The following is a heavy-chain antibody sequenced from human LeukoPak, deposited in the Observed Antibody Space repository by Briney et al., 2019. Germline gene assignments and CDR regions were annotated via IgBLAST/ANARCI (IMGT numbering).Heavy chain of an antibody. J-gene: IGHJ5*02. CDR3: AKVPPSITAAGNWLGP. CDR2: INPNTGGT. Sequence: ASVKVSCKASGYTFTSYGISWVRQAPGQGLEWMGRINPNTGGTDYAQKFQGRVTMTGDTSITTAYMELSRLTSDDMAIYYCAKVPPSITAAGNWLGPWGQGALVTVSS. CDR1: GYTFTSYG. V-gene: IGHV1-2*06. D-gene: IGHD6-13*01.